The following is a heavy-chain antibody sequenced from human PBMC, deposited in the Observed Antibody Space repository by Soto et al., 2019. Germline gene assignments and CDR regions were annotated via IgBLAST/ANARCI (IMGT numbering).Heavy chain of an antibody. D-gene: IGHD3-16*01. J-gene: IGHJ5*02. V-gene: IGHV1-69*13. Sequence: GASVKVSCKASGGTFSSYAISWVRQAPGQGLEWMGGIIPIFGTASYAQKFQGRVTITADESTSTAYMELSSLRSEDTAVYYCARDPPPTFHNWFDPWGQGTLVTVSS. CDR1: GGTFSSYA. CDR2: IIPIFGTA. CDR3: ARDPPPTFHNWFDP.